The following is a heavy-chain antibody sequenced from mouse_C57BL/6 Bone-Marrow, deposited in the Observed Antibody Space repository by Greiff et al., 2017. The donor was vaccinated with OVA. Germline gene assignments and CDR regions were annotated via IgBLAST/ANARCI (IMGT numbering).Heavy chain of an antibody. CDR1: GYTFTSYW. Sequence: QVQLQQPGAELVMPGASVKLSCKASGYTFTSYWMHWVKQRPGQGLEWIGEIDPSDSYTKYNQKFKGKSPLTVDKSSSTAYMQLSSRTSEDSSVYYCAREGWFAYWGQGTLVTVSA. CDR2: IDPSDSYT. V-gene: IGHV1-69*01. CDR3: AREGWFAY. J-gene: IGHJ3*01.